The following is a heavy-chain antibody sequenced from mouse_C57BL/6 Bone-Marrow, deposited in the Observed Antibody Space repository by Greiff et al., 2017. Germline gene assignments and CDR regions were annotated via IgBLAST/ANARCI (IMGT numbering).Heavy chain of an antibody. CDR1: GFNIKDDY. V-gene: IGHV14-4*01. CDR3: TTEYGSSPFAY. CDR2: IDPENGDT. J-gene: IGHJ3*01. D-gene: IGHD1-1*01. Sequence: VQLKESGAELVRPGASVKLSCTASGFNIKDDYMHWVKQRPEQGLEWIGWIDPENGDTEYASKFQGKATITADTSSNTAYLQLSSLTSEDTAVYYYTTEYGSSPFAYWGQGTLVTVSA.